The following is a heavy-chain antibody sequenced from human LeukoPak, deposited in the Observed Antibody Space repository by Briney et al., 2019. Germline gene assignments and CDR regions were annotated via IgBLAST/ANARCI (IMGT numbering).Heavy chain of an antibody. Sequence: PGGSLRLSCAASGFTFSSYAMSWVRQAPGKGLEWVSAISGSGGSTYYADSVKGRFTISRDNSKNTLYLQMNSLRAEDTAVYYCAKDREVVVVAAETDYWGQGTLVTVSS. CDR1: GFTFSSYA. J-gene: IGHJ4*02. CDR2: ISGSGGST. V-gene: IGHV3-23*01. CDR3: AKDREVVVVAAETDY. D-gene: IGHD2-15*01.